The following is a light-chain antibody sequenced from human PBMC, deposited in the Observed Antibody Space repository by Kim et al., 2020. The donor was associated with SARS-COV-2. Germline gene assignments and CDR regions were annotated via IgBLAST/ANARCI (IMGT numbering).Light chain of an antibody. CDR2: LGS. CDR3: MQSLRTRT. Sequence: VMTQSPLSLPVTPGEPASISCTSSQSLLHSNGYNYLDWYLQKPGQSPQLLIYLGSNRASGVPDRFSGSGSGTDFTLIISRVEAEDVGVYYCMQSLRTRTFGQGTKVDIK. J-gene: IGKJ1*01. V-gene: IGKV2-28*01. CDR1: QSLLHSNGYNY.